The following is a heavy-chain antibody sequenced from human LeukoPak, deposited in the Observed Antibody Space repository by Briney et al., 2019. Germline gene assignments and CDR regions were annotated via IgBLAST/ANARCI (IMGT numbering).Heavy chain of an antibody. Sequence: SETLSLTCTVSGGSISGYYRSWIRQPPGKGLEWIGNISYSGSSNYNPSLKSRVTISVDTSKNQFSLKVSSVTAADTAIYYCTRGMTNNYYFAMDVWGQGTTVTVSS. V-gene: IGHV4-59*01. J-gene: IGHJ6*02. CDR3: TRGMTNNYYFAMDV. CDR2: ISYSGSS. D-gene: IGHD2-8*01. CDR1: GGSISGYY.